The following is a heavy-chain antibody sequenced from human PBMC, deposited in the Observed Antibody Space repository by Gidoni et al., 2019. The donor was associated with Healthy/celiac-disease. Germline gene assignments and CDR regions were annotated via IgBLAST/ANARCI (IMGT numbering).Heavy chain of an antibody. V-gene: IGHV3-7*01. J-gene: IGHJ4*02. Sequence: EVQLVESGGGFVQPGGSLRLSCAASGFPFSSYWMNWVRQAPGKVLEWVANMKQDGSEKYYVDAVKGRFTNARDNAKNSLYLQMNSLRAEDTAVYYCARDLGYNSVADYWGQGTLVTVSS. CDR1: GFPFSSYW. CDR3: ARDLGYNSVADY. D-gene: IGHD1-1*01. CDR2: MKQDGSEK.